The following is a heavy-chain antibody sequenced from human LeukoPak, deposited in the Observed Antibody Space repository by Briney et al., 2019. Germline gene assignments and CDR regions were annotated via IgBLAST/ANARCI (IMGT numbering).Heavy chain of an antibody. CDR3: ARRAGIYSHPYDY. Sequence: GGSLRLSCAASGFTFSSYAMSWVRQAPGKGLEWVSFIYSDGSTYYADSVRGRFTTSRDNSKNTLFLQLNSLRAEDTAVYYCARRAGIYSHPYDYWGQGTLVTVSS. CDR1: GFTFSSYA. D-gene: IGHD1-14*01. CDR2: IYSDGST. J-gene: IGHJ4*02. V-gene: IGHV3-53*01.